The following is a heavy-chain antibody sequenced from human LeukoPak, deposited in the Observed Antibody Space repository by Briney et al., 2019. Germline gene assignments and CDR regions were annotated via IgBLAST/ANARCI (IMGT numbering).Heavy chain of an antibody. CDR3: ARGDFNDLRYGC. D-gene: IGHD2-21*02. V-gene: IGHV3-7*03. CDR1: GFTFSSYW. Sequence: PGGSPRLSCAASGFTFSSYWMSWVRQAPGKGLEWVANIKDDGSVKFYVDSVRGRFIISRDNTKNSLYLQMNSLRAEDTAMYFCARGDFNDLRYGCWGQGSLVTVSS. CDR2: IKDDGSVK. J-gene: IGHJ4*02.